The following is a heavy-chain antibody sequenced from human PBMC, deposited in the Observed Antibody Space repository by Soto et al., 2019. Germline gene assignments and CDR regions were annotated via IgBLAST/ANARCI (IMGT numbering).Heavy chain of an antibody. Sequence: QVQLVESGGGVVQPGRSLRLSCAASGFTFSSYGMHWVRQAPGKGLEWVAVIWYDGSNKYYADSVKGRFTSSRDNSKNTLYLQMNSLRAEDTAVYYCARGQGGMDVWGKGTTVTVSS. CDR2: IWYDGSNK. V-gene: IGHV3-33*01. CDR3: ARGQGGMDV. CDR1: GFTFSSYG. J-gene: IGHJ6*04.